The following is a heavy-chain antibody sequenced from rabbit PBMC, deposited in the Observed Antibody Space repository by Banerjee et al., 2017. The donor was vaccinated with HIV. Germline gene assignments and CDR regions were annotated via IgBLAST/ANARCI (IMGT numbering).Heavy chain of an antibody. CDR1: GFTVSSYW. Sequence: QEQLVESGGGLVQPEGSLTLTCTASGFTVSSYWMCWVRQAPGKGLEWIACIDTSYGNTAYASWAKGRSTISKTSSTSVTLQMTSLTAADTATYFCARDGYTYGYAGYAYATTRLDLWGQGTLVTVS. J-gene: IGHJ3*01. V-gene: IGHV1S45*01. D-gene: IGHD6-1*01. CDR3: ARDGYTYGYAGYAYATTRLDL. CDR2: IDTSYGNT.